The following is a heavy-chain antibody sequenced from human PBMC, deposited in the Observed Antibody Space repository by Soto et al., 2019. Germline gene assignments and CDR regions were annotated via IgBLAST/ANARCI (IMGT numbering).Heavy chain of an antibody. CDR3: ARGHRDGYNSYSYYGMDV. CDR1: GGSFRSST. V-gene: IGHV1-69*02. D-gene: IGHD5-12*01. Sequence: QVQLVQSGAEVTKPGSSVKVSCKASGGSFRSSTISWVQQAPGQGLEWMGRIIPILGIANYEQKFQGRVTISADKSTTPAYMELRSLRTADTAVYYCARGHRDGYNSYSYYGMDVWGQGTTVTVSS. J-gene: IGHJ6*02. CDR2: IIPILGIA.